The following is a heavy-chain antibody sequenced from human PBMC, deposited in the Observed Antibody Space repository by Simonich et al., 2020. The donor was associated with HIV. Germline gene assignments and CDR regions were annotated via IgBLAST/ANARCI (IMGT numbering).Heavy chain of an antibody. V-gene: IGHV4-39*01. CDR3: VRRIAATATHYFDY. CDR1: GGSISSSSYY. CDR2: IYYSGRT. Sequence: QLQLQESGPRLVKPSETLSLTCTVSGGSISSSSYYWGWIRQPPRKGLEWIGIIYYSGRTYYNPSLKSRVTISVGTSKNQFSLKLRSVTAADTAVYYCVRRIAATATHYFDYWGQGTLVTVSS. D-gene: IGHD6-13*01. J-gene: IGHJ4*02.